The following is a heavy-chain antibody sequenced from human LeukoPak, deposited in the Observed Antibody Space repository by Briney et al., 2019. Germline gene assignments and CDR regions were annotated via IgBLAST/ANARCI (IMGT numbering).Heavy chain of an antibody. CDR3: AKDPNGDYVGTFDM. J-gene: IGHJ3*02. D-gene: IGHD4-17*01. CDR2: ISGNGGRT. CDR1: GFTFSSYA. Sequence: GGSLRLSCAASGFTFSSYAMSWVRQAPGKGPEWVSFISGNGGRTDYAESVKGRFTISRDNSKNTVYLQMNSLRDEDTAAYYCAKDPNGDYVGTFDMWGRGTMVTVSS. V-gene: IGHV3-23*01.